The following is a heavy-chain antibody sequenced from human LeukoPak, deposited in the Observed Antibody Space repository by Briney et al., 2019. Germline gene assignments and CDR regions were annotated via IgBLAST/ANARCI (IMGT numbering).Heavy chain of an antibody. CDR1: GFTFSSYS. D-gene: IGHD2-15*01. Sequence: PGGSLRLSCAASGFTFSSYSMTWVRQAPGKGLEWVSSISSSSSYYYADSVKGRFTISRDNSKNTLFLQMNSLTAEDTAIYSCARPRLEYCSGGSCFDAFDIWGQGTMVTVSS. V-gene: IGHV3-21*04. CDR3: ARPRLEYCSGGSCFDAFDI. J-gene: IGHJ3*02. CDR2: ISSSSSY.